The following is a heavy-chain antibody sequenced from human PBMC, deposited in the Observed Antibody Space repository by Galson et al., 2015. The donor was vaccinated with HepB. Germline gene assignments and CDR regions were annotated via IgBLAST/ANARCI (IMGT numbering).Heavy chain of an antibody. J-gene: IGHJ4*02. V-gene: IGHV1-46*01. CDR2: INPSGGST. D-gene: IGHD3-9*01. CDR1: GYTFTSYY. Sequence: SVKVSCKASGYTFTSYYMHWVRQAPGQGLEWMGIINPSGGSTSYAQKFQGRVTMTRDTSTSTVYMELSSLRSEDTAVYYCARGPIEYYYDILTGYPDYWGQGTLVTVSS. CDR3: ARGPIEYYYDILTGYPDY.